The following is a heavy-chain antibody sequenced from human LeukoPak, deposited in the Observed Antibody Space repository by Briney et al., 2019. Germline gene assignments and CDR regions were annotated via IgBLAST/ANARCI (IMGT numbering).Heavy chain of an antibody. Sequence: GRSLRLSCAASGFTFSSYAVHWVRQAPGKGLEWVAVISYDGSNKYYADSVKGRFTISRDNSKNTLYLQMNSLRAEDTAVYYCARDGSGYSYGPNWFDPWGQGTLVTVSS. V-gene: IGHV3-30-3*01. CDR1: GFTFSSYA. J-gene: IGHJ5*02. CDR3: ARDGSGYSYGPNWFDP. D-gene: IGHD5-18*01. CDR2: ISYDGSNK.